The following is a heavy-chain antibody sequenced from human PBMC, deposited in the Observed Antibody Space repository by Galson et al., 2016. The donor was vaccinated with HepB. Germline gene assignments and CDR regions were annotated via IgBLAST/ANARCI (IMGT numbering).Heavy chain of an antibody. D-gene: IGHD3-9*01. CDR1: GFTFSSYA. Sequence: SLRLSCAASGFTFSSYAMSWVRQAPGKGLEWVSTISGGGGNTDYADSVKGRFTISRDNSKNTLYLQMNSLRAEDTAVYYCAKDRSPYYDIVTGYLPDNDAFDIWGQGTMVTVSS. CDR3: AKDRSPYYDIVTGYLPDNDAFDI. J-gene: IGHJ3*02. CDR2: ISGGGGNT. V-gene: IGHV3-23*01.